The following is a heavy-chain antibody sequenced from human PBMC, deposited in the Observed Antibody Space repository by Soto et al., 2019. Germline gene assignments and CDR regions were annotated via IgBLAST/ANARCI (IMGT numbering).Heavy chain of an antibody. D-gene: IGHD3-22*01. Sequence: EVQLVQSGGGLVKPGGSLRLSCAASGFIFSSYSMNWVHQAPGKGLEWVSSVSSSSSYIYYADSLKGRFTISRDNAKNSLYLQMNSLRVEDTAVYYCARGGDSSGSWPRYWGQGTLVTVSS. J-gene: IGHJ4*02. CDR2: VSSSSSYI. CDR1: GFIFSSYS. V-gene: IGHV3-21*01. CDR3: ARGGDSSGSWPRY.